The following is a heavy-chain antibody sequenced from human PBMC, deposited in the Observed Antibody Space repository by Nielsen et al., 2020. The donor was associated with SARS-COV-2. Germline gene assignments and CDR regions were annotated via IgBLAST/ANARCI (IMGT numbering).Heavy chain of an antibody. V-gene: IGHV1-2*06. CDR2: INPYSGGT. D-gene: IGHD3/OR15-3a*01. Sequence: ASVKVSCKASGYTFTDYYIHWVRQAPGQGLEWMGRINPYSGGTNYAQKFQGRVTITADKSTSTVYMELTSDDTAVYYCARARATIFGLVMSYGMDVWGQGTTVAVSS. CDR3: ARARATIFGLVMSYGMDV. J-gene: IGHJ6*02. CDR1: GYTFTDYY.